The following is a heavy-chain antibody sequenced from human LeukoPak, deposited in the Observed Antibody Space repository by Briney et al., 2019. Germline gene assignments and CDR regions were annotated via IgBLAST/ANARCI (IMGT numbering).Heavy chain of an antibody. CDR2: IKSKTDGGTT. Sequence: TGGSMRLSCAASGFTFSNAWMSWVRQAPGKGLEWGGRIKSKTDGGTTDYAAPVKGRFTISRDDSKNTLYLQMNSLKTEDTAVYYCTTDHPTYYYDSSGYYYYFDYWGQGTLVTVSS. V-gene: IGHV3-15*01. CDR1: GFTFSNAW. D-gene: IGHD3-22*01. CDR3: TTDHPTYYYDSSGYYYYFDY. J-gene: IGHJ4*02.